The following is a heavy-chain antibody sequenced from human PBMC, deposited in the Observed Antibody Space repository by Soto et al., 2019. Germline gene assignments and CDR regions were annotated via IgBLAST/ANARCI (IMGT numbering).Heavy chain of an antibody. CDR2: FFIGGST. D-gene: IGHD2-15*01. CDR3: ARAAVRTFDY. Sequence: PSETLSLTCTVSGGSISSSTYYWGWMRQPPGKGLEWIASFFIGGSTYYNPSLKSRVTISVDTSSNQFSLNLSSVTAADTAVYYCARAAVRTFDYWSQGSLVTVSS. CDR1: GGSISSSTYY. V-gene: IGHV4-39*07. J-gene: IGHJ4*02.